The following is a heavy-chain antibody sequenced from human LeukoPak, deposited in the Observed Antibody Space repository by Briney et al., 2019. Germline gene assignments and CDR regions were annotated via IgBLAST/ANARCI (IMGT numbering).Heavy chain of an antibody. J-gene: IGHJ4*02. D-gene: IGHD6-19*01. Sequence: GEPLKISCKGSGDNFNRHWIGWVRQMPGKGLEWMGIIYLGDSDTRYSPSFQGQVTISADKSISTAYLQWSSLKASDTAIYYCARHPSYTSGWPLDYWGQGTLVTVSS. CDR2: IYLGDSDT. CDR3: ARHPSYTSGWPLDY. CDR1: GDNFNRHW. V-gene: IGHV5-51*01.